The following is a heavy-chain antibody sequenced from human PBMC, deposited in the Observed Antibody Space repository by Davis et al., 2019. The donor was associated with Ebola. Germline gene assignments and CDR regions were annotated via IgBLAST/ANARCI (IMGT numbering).Heavy chain of an antibody. Sequence: SVKVSCKASGGTFSSYGISWVRQAPGQGLEWMGRIIPILGIAKYAQKFQGRVTITADKSTSTAYMELSSLRSEDTAVYYCARDGIVVAALDYWGQGTLVTVSS. D-gene: IGHD3-22*01. V-gene: IGHV1-69*04. CDR3: ARDGIVVAALDY. CDR1: GGTFSSYG. J-gene: IGHJ4*02. CDR2: IIPILGIA.